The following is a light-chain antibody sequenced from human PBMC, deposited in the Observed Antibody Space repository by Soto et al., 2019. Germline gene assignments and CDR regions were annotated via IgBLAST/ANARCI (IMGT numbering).Light chain of an antibody. V-gene: IGKV1-39*01. CDR2: TVS. J-gene: IGKJ2*01. CDR1: QSISEY. Sequence: DIQMTQSPFSLSASVGARVTITCRASQSISEYLNWYQHKPGKAPKLLIYTVSRLQRGVPARFSGSGSGTDFTRTISSLQPDDFATYYCQQTYSTPHTFGQGTKLEVK. CDR3: QQTYSTPHT.